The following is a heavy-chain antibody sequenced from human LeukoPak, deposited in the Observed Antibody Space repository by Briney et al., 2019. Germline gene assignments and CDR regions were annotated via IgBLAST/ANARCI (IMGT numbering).Heavy chain of an antibody. CDR1: GFTFDDYA. CDR2: ISWNSGSI. Sequence: PGGSLRLSCAASGFTFDDYAMHWVWQAPGKGLEWVSGISWNSGSIGYADSVKGRFTISRDNAKNSLYLQMNSLRAEDTDLYYCAKTPPDIAAAGKYYFYYLGQGTLGTGSS. V-gene: IGHV3-9*01. D-gene: IGHD6-13*01. CDR3: AKTPPDIAAAGKYYFYY. J-gene: IGHJ4*01.